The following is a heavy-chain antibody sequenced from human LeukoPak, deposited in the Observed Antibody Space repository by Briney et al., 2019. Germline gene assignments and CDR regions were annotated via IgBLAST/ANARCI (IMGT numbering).Heavy chain of an antibody. V-gene: IGHV4-59*01. CDR2: IYYSGST. CDR3: ARALYYYGL. J-gene: IGHJ4*02. CDR1: GGSISSYY. Sequence: SETLSLTCTVSGGSISSYYWSWIRQPPGKGLEWIGYIYYSGSTNYNPSLKSRVTISVDTSKNQFSLKLSSVTAADTAVYYCARALYYYGLWGQGTLVTVSS. D-gene: IGHD3-10*01.